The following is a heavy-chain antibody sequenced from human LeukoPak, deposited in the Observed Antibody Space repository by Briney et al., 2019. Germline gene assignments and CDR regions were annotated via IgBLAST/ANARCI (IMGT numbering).Heavy chain of an antibody. CDR1: GGSFSGYY. J-gene: IGHJ6*02. V-gene: IGHV4-34*01. CDR2: INHSGST. CDR3: ARVRMVRGVITYYYYGMDV. D-gene: IGHD3-10*01. Sequence: SSETLSLTCAVYGGSFSGYYWSWIRQPPGKGLEWIGEINHSGSTNYNPSLKSRVTISVDTSKNQFSLKLSSVTAADTAVYYCARVRMVRGVITYYYYGMDVWGQGTTVTDSS.